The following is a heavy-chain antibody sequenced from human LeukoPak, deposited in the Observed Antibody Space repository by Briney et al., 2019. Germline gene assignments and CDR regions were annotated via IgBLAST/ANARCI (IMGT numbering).Heavy chain of an antibody. CDR3: ARDLNWGFDY. Sequence: HAGGSLRLSCEASRFIFSDYSMNWVRQAPGKGLEWVSYISSSSIQYADSVKGRFTISRDNAKNSLSLQMNSLRDDDTAVYYCARDLNWGFDYWGQGTLVTVSS. D-gene: IGHD7-27*01. CDR1: RFIFSDYS. V-gene: IGHV3-48*02. J-gene: IGHJ4*02. CDR2: ISSSSI.